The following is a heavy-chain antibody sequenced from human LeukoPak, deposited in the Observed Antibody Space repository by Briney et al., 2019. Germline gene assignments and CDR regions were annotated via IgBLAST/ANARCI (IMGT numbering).Heavy chain of an antibody. V-gene: IGHV4-34*01. CDR3: ARGGYSPYGMDV. CDR2: INHSGST. CDR1: GDSISGYY. Sequence: SETLSLTCTVSGDSISGYYWRWIRQPPGKGLEWIGEINHSGSTNYNPSLKSRVTISVDTSKKQFSLKLSSVTAADTAVYYCARGGYSPYGMDVWGQGTTVTVSS. D-gene: IGHD2-15*01. J-gene: IGHJ6*02.